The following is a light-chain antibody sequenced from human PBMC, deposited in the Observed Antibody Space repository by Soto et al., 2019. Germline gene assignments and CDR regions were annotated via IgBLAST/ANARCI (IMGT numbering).Light chain of an antibody. J-gene: IGKJ4*01. CDR1: QSISSW. Sequence: DIHVTQCRSTLRACVGDSVTITCLASQSISSWLAWYQQKPGKAPKLLIYDASNLESGVPLRFSGGGSGTEFSLTISSLQPDDFATDYCQCENVCAHTFGGGTKVDIK. CDR3: QCENVCAHT. V-gene: IGKV1-5*01. CDR2: DAS.